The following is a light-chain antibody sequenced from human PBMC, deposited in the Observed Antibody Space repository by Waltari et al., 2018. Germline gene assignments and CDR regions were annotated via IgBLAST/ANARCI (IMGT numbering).Light chain of an antibody. CDR1: QSVFYSSYNNND. Sequence: DIVMTQSPDSLSVSLGERATINCKSSQSVFYSSYNNNDLAWNQQKPGQPPKLLIYWASTRESGVPDRFSGSGSGTDFTLTISSLQAEDVAVYYCHQYYSIPYTFGQGTKLEVK. V-gene: IGKV4-1*01. J-gene: IGKJ2*01. CDR2: WAS. CDR3: HQYYSIPYT.